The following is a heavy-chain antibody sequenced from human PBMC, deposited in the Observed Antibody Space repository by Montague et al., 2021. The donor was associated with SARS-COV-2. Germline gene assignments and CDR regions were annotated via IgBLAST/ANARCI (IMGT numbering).Heavy chain of an antibody. CDR2: ISYDLSNN. J-gene: IGHJ6*02. CDR3: AGTQAIGYCSGGSCYDYYGMDV. V-gene: IGHV3-30-3*01. D-gene: IGHD2-15*01. Sequence: SLRLSCAASVFTFIIYAMHWVRLAPVKGLEWVAVISYDLSNNYYSYSXKVRFTISSDNSKNTLYLQMNRLRAEDTAAYSCAGTQAIGYCSGGSCYDYYGMDVWGRGTTVTVSS. CDR1: VFTFIIYA.